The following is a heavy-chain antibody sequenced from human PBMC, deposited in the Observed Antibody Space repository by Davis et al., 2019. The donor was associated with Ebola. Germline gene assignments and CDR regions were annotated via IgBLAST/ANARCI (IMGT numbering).Heavy chain of an antibody. J-gene: IGHJ5*02. CDR2: IIPLFGTA. V-gene: IGHV1-69*13. CDR3: SRGGGGESSGFQSWFDP. CDR1: GGTFTSYD. D-gene: IGHD3-22*01. Sequence: SVKVSCKASGGTFTSYDISWVRQAPGQGLEWMGGIIPLFGTANYAQKFQDRVTITADESTRTSYMELNSLRSDDTAVYYCSRGGGGESSGFQSWFDPWGQGTLVTVSS.